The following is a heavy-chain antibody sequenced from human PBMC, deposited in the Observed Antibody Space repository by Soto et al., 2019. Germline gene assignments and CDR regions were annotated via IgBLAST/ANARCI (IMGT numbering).Heavy chain of an antibody. Sequence: EVPLLASGGGLVQPGGSLRLSCAASGFTFSSYAMSWVRQAPGTGLEWVSAISGSGGSTYYADSVKGRFTISRDTSKNTLYLQMNSLRAEDTAVYYCAKDRGEFVENWFDPWGQGTLVTVSS. CDR2: ISGSGGST. CDR1: GFTFSSYA. V-gene: IGHV3-23*01. CDR3: AKDRGEFVENWFDP. D-gene: IGHD3-10*01. J-gene: IGHJ5*02.